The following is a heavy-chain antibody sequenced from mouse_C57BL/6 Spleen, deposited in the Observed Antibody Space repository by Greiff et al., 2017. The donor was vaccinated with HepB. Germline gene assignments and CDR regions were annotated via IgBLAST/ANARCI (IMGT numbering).Heavy chain of an antibody. J-gene: IGHJ4*01. D-gene: IGHD1-2*01. CDR2: INYDGSST. CDR3: ARAALRHYAMDY. V-gene: IGHV5-16*01. CDR1: GFTFSDYY. Sequence: EVKLVESEGGLVQPGSSMKLSCTASGFTFSDYYMAWVRQVPEKGLEWVAKINYDGSSTYYLDSLKSRFIISRDNAKNILYLQMSSLKSEDTATYYCARAALRHYAMDYWGQGTSVTVSS.